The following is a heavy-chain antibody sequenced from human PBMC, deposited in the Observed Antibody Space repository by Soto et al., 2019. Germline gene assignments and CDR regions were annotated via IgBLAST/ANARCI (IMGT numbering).Heavy chain of an antibody. CDR1: GFSLSNARMG. CDR3: ARIRIAARPSYYYYMDV. D-gene: IGHD6-6*01. Sequence: QVTLKESGPVLVKPTEPLTLACTVSGFSLSNARMGVSWIRQPPGKALEWLAHIFSNDEKSYSTSLKSRLTISKDTSKSQVVLTMTNMDPVDTATYYCARIRIAARPSYYYYMDVWGKGTTVTVSS. J-gene: IGHJ6*03. V-gene: IGHV2-26*01. CDR2: IFSNDEK.